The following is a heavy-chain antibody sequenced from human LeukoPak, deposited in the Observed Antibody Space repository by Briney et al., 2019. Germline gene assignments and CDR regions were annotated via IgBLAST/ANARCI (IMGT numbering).Heavy chain of an antibody. CDR2: IWNDGSNK. V-gene: IGHV3-33*01. D-gene: IGHD3-10*01. CDR1: GFTFSSYG. CDR3: ARVMSSGSPLDY. Sequence: GGSLRLSCAASGFTFSSYGMHWVRQAPGKGLEWVAVIWNDGSNKYYADSVKGRFTISRDNSKNTLYLQMNSLRAEDTAVYYCARVMSSGSPLDYWGQGTLVTVSS. J-gene: IGHJ4*02.